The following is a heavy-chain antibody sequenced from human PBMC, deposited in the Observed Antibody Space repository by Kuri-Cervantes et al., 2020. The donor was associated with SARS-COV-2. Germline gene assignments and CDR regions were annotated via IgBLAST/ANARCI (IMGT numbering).Heavy chain of an antibody. V-gene: IGHV1-69*04. CDR3: ARDLIAARPEVFDP. Sequence: SVKVSCKASGGTFSSYAISWVRQAPGQGLEWMGRIIPILGTANYAQKFQGRVTIIADKSTSTAYMELSSLGSEDTAVYYCARDLIAARPEVFDPWGQGTLVTVSS. D-gene: IGHD6-6*01. CDR2: IIPILGTA. J-gene: IGHJ5*02. CDR1: GGTFSSYA.